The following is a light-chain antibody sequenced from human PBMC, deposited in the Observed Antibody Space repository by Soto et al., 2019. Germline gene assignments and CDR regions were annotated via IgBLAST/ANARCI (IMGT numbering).Light chain of an antibody. CDR1: QSVSTY. CDR3: QQYKDWILS. J-gene: IGKJ1*01. V-gene: IGKV3-11*01. CDR2: DAS. Sequence: EVVLTQSPGTLSLSPGERATLSCRASQSVSTYLAWYQQKPGQAPRLLMYDASTRATDIPARFSASGSGTDFTLTISSLQSEDFAVYYCQQYKDWILSSGQGTTVDNK.